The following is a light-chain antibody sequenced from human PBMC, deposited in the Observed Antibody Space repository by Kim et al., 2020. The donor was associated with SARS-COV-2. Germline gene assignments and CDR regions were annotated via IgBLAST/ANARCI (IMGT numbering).Light chain of an antibody. J-gene: IGLJ1*01. CDR1: KLGDKY. CDR2: QDN. CDR3: QAWDSSILYV. Sequence: VSPGQTASITCSGDKLGDKYACWYQQKPGQSPVLVISQDNKRPSGFPERFSGSNSGNTATLTISGTQAMDEADYYCQAWDSSILYVFGTGTKVTVL. V-gene: IGLV3-1*01.